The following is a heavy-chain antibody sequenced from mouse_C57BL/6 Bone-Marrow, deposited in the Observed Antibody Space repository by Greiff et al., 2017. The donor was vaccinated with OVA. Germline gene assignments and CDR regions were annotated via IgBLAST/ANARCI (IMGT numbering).Heavy chain of an antibody. CDR3: ARSGFITTEGEGY. J-gene: IGHJ2*01. D-gene: IGHD1-1*01. CDR2: ILPGSGST. Sequence: VKLQESGAELMKPGASVKLSCKATGYTFTGYWIEWVKQRPGHGLEWIGEILPGSGSTNYNEKFKGKATFTADTSSSTAYMQLSSLTSGDSAVYYCARSGFITTEGEGYWGQGTTLTVSS. CDR1: GYTFTGYW. V-gene: IGHV1-9*01.